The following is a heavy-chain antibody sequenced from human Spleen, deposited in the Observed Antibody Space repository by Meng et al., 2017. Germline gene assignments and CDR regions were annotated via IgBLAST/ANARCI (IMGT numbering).Heavy chain of an antibody. CDR2: INHSGST. CDR1: GGSFSGYY. J-gene: IGHJ4*02. CDR3: ARYHLTFDY. Sequence: SETLSLTCAVYGGSFSGYYWSWIRQPPGKGLEWIGEINHSGSTNYNPSLKSRVTISVDTSKNQFSLKVRSVTAADTAVYYCARYHLTFDYWGQGTLDTVSS. V-gene: IGHV4-34*01. D-gene: IGHD2-21*02.